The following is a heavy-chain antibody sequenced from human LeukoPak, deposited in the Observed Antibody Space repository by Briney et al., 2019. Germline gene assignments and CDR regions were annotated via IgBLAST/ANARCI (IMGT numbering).Heavy chain of an antibody. CDR1: GFTFSGSA. CDR3: AKDRLRCSSTSCPLGDWFDP. D-gene: IGHD2-2*01. CDR2: IRSKANSYAT. V-gene: IGHV3-73*01. Sequence: GGSLRLSCAASGFTFSGSAMHWVRQASGKGLEWVGRIRSKANSYATAYAASVKGRFTISRDNSKNTLYLQMNSLRAEDTAVYYCAKDRLRCSSTSCPLGDWFDPWGQGTLVTVSS. J-gene: IGHJ5*02.